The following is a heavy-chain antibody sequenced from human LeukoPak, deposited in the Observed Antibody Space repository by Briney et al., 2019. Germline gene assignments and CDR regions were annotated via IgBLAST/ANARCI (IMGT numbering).Heavy chain of an antibody. CDR1: GGSISSYY. Sequence: PSETLSLTCTVSGGSISSYYWSWIRQPAGKRLEWIGRIYTSGSTNYNPSLKSRVTISVDKSKNQFSLKLSSVTAADTAVYYCARSYYDFWSGYSNWFDPWGQGTLVTVSS. J-gene: IGHJ5*02. V-gene: IGHV4-4*07. CDR2: IYTSGST. CDR3: ARSYYDFWSGYSNWFDP. D-gene: IGHD3-3*01.